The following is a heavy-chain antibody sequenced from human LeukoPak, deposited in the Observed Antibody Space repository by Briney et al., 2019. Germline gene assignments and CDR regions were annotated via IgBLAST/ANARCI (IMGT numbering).Heavy chain of an antibody. D-gene: IGHD2-8*01. CDR3: ARGRMVRH. CDR1: GGSFTDYY. Sequence: SETLSLTCAVSGGSFTDYYWSWIRQPPGKGLEWIGEIEHNGKTNYSPSLKSRVAMSVDTSKSQFSLRILSVTAADTAVYFCARGRMVRHWGQGTNVTVPS. V-gene: IGHV4-34*01. J-gene: IGHJ4*02. CDR2: IEHNGKT.